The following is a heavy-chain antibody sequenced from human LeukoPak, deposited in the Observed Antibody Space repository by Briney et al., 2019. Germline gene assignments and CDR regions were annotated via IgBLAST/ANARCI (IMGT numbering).Heavy chain of an antibody. CDR2: ISGSGDIT. J-gene: IGHJ4*02. CDR3: ARGTVDTAMVNYFDY. V-gene: IGHV3-23*01. D-gene: IGHD5-18*01. Sequence: PGGSLRLSCAASGFTFSSYAMTWVRQAPGKGLEWVSDISGSGDITYYADSVKGRFTISRDNAKNSLYLQMNSLRAEDTAVYYCARGTVDTAMVNYFDYWGQGTLVTVSS. CDR1: GFTFSSYA.